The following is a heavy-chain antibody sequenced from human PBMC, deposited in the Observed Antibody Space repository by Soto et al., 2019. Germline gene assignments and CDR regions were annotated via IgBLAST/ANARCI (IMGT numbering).Heavy chain of an antibody. J-gene: IGHJ6*03. V-gene: IGHV3-23*01. CDR1: GFTCSNFA. Sequence: VVLLRHSYGASGFTCSNFAISCVRQNPGKGLEWVSAISGSGGSTYYADSVKGRFTISRDNSKNTLYLQMNSLRAEDTAVYYCAKPYCTNGVCYKADYYYYYDMDVWGKGTTVTVSS. D-gene: IGHD2-8*01. CDR2: ISGSGGST. CDR3: AKPYCTNGVCYKADYYYYYDMDV.